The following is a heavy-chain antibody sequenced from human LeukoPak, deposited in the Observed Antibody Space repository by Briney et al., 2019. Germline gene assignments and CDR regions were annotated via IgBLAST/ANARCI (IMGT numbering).Heavy chain of an antibody. D-gene: IGHD4-23*01. Sequence: ASVKVSCKASGYTFTNYYVHWVRQAPGQGLEWMGVINPSGGSTNYAQKFQGRVTMTRDTSTSTVYMELSSLRSEDTAVYYCARDIDGGNPHQGPWGQGTLVTVSS. CDR1: GYTFTNYY. J-gene: IGHJ5*02. CDR2: INPSGGST. V-gene: IGHV1-46*01. CDR3: ARDIDGGNPHQGP.